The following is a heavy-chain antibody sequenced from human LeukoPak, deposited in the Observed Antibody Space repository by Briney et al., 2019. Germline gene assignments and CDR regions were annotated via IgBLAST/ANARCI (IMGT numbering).Heavy chain of an antibody. V-gene: IGHV4-39*01. CDR1: GASISSADHW. CDR3: ARQIARGLWAFDS. CDR2: MYHSGSI. Sequence: SETLSLTCSVSGASISSADHWWAWIRQSPGMGLECIGSMYHSGSIYYNPSLKSRLTISVETSRNQFSLRLNSLTAAETAVYYCARQIARGLWAFDSWGQGSLVTVTS. J-gene: IGHJ4*02. D-gene: IGHD1-26*01.